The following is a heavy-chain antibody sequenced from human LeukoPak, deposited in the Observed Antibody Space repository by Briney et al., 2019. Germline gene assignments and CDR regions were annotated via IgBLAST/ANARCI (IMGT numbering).Heavy chain of an antibody. Sequence: GGSLRLSCAASGFTFSSYAMSWVRQALRKGLEWVSAISGSGGSTYYADSVKGRFTISRDNSKDTLYLQMNSLRAEDTAVYYCARSRERRSVYWGRGTMVTVSS. CDR1: GFTFSSYA. CDR3: ARSRERRSVY. CDR2: ISGSGGST. D-gene: IGHD1-1*01. V-gene: IGHV3-23*01. J-gene: IGHJ4*02.